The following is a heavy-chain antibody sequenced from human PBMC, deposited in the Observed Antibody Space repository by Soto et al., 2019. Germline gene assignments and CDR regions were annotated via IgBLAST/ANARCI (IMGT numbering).Heavy chain of an antibody. CDR2: ISAGSEGA. Sequence: EVQLLESGGGLVQPGGALRLSCAASGFTFSSHAMSWVRQAPGKGLEWISSISAGSEGAYYADSVKGRFTISRDNSNNTLYLQMNSLRAEDTAVYYCARDLSWYLDWGQGTLVTVSS. CDR1: GFTFSSHA. V-gene: IGHV3-23*01. CDR3: ARDLSWYLD. D-gene: IGHD2-15*01. J-gene: IGHJ4*02.